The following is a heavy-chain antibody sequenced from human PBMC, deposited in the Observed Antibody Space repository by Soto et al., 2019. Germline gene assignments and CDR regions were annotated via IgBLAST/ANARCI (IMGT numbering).Heavy chain of an antibody. V-gene: IGHV4-59*01. Sequence: SETLSLTCTVSGGSSSSYYWTWIRQSPGKGLEWIGYIYYTGSTKYSPSLKSRVTISLGTSRNQFSLNLSSVTAADTAVYFCARGGTYGDYFDYWGQGTLVTVSS. CDR1: GGSSSSYY. CDR2: IYYTGST. D-gene: IGHD4-17*01. CDR3: ARGGTYGDYFDY. J-gene: IGHJ4*02.